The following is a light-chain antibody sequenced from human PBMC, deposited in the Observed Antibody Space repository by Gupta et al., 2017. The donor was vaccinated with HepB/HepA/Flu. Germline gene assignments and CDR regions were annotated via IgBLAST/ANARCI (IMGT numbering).Light chain of an antibody. CDR2: GAS. J-gene: IGKJ2*01. CDR1: QSVSSN. V-gene: IGKV3D-15*01. CDR3: QQYDNWPIYT. Sequence: EIVMTQSPATLSVSPGERATLSCRASQSVSSNLAWYQQKPGQAPRLLIYGASSRDTGIPDRFSGSGYGTEFTLTISSRQSEDFVIYYCQQYDNWPIYTFGQGTKLEIK.